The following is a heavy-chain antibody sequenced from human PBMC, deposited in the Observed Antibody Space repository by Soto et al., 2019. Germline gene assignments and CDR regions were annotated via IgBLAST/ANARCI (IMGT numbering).Heavy chain of an antibody. V-gene: IGHV4-39*01. D-gene: IGHD1-26*01. Sequence: LSLTCTVSGGSIRSSSYYWGWIRQPPGKGLEWIGSIYYSGSTYYNPSLKSRVTISVDTSKNQFSLKLSSVTAADTAVYYCARLPLDLFSGSSDNWFDPWGQGTLVTVSS. CDR2: IYYSGST. CDR1: GGSIRSSSYY. CDR3: ARLPLDLFSGSSDNWFDP. J-gene: IGHJ5*02.